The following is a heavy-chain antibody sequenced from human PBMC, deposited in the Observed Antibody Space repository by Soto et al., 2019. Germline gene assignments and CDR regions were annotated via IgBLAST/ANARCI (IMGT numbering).Heavy chain of an antibody. V-gene: IGHV4-59*01. CDR2: IYYSGST. CDR3: ARSYCSSTSCYSFYLRWNWFDP. J-gene: IGHJ5*02. CDR1: GGSISSYY. D-gene: IGHD2-2*01. Sequence: SETLSLTCTVSGGSISSYYWSWIRQPPGKGLEWIGYIYYSGSTNYNPSLKSRVTISVDTSKNQFSLKLSSVTAADTAVYYCARSYCSSTSCYSFYLRWNWFDPWGQGTLVTVSS.